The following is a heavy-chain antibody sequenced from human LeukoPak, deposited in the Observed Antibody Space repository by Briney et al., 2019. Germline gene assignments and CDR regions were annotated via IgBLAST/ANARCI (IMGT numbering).Heavy chain of an antibody. J-gene: IGHJ4*02. CDR2: ISPRGGGT. V-gene: IGHV3-23*01. Sequence: GGTLRLSCAASGFTFSNYGMNWVRQAPGKGLEWLSGISPRGGGTYYADSMKGRLTISRDDSKNTLSLQMNSLRAEDTAVYYCARDSSNPTFDYWGQGTLVTVSS. CDR3: ARDSSNPTFDY. CDR1: GFTFSNYG.